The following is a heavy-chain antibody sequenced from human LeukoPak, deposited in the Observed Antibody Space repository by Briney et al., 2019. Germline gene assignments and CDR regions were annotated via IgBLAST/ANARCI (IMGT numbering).Heavy chain of an antibody. CDR3: TRGAPQADVFDI. V-gene: IGHV3-15*01. D-gene: IGHD1-26*01. CDR2: FKSKVAGGTT. CDR1: GFTFSSYS. J-gene: IGHJ3*02. Sequence: PGGSLRLSCAASGFTFSSYSMNWVRQAPGRGLEWVGRFKSKVAGGTTDYAAPVAGRFTISRDDSKNMLYLQMNSLKTEDTGVYYCTRGAPQADVFDIWGQGTMVTVSS.